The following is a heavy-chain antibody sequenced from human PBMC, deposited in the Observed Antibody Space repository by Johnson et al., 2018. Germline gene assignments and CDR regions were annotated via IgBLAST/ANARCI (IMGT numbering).Heavy chain of an antibody. V-gene: IGHV3-33*01. CDR1: EFTFSTYG. J-gene: IGHJ1*01. CDR3: AGARMPYGDDLEYFQH. CDR2: IWYDGSNK. Sequence: QVQLVQSGGGVVQPGRSLRLSCAASEFTFSTYGMHWVRQAPGKGLEWVAVIWYDGSNKYYADSVKGRFTISRDNSKNTLYLQMNSLRAEDTAVYYCAGARMPYGDDLEYFQHWGQGTLVTVSS. D-gene: IGHD4-17*01.